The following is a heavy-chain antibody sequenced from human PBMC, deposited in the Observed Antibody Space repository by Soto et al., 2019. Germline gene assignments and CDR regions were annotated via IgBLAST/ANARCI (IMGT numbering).Heavy chain of an antibody. J-gene: IGHJ4*02. CDR1: GFTFSSYA. D-gene: IGHD2-2*01. V-gene: IGHV3-23*01. CDR2: ISGSGGST. Sequence: GGSLRLSCAASGFTFSSYAMSWVRQAPGKGLEWVSAISGSGGSTYYADSVKGRFTISRDNSKNTLYLQMNSLRAEGTAVYYCAKYRDCSSTSCYEYYFDYWGQGTLVTVSS. CDR3: AKYRDCSSTSCYEYYFDY.